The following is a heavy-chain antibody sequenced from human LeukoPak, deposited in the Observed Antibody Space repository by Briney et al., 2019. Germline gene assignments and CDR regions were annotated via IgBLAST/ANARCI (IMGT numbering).Heavy chain of an antibody. J-gene: IGHJ3*02. CDR2: ISYDGSNN. V-gene: IGHV3-30*03. CDR1: GFAFSSYG. CDR3: AREALEWSPPDI. Sequence: PGGSLRLSCAASGFAFSSYGIHWVRQAPGKGLEWVAVISYDGSNNYYADPVKGRFTISRDNSKNTLYLQMNSLRPEDTAVYCCAREALEWSPPDIWGQGTTVTVSS. D-gene: IGHD3-3*01.